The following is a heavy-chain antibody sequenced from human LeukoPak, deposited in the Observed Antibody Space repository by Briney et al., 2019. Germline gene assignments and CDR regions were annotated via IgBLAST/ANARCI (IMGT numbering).Heavy chain of an antibody. J-gene: IGHJ4*02. V-gene: IGHV4-39*01. CDR2: IYYSGST. CDR3: ARHPDCSSTSCPFDY. Sequence: SETLSLTCTVSGGSIRSSSDYWGWIRQPPGKGLEWIGSIYYSGSTYYNPSLKSRVTISVDTSKNQFSLKLSSVPAADTAVYYYARHPDCSSTSCPFDYWGQGTLVTVSS. D-gene: IGHD2-2*01. CDR1: GGSIRSSSDY.